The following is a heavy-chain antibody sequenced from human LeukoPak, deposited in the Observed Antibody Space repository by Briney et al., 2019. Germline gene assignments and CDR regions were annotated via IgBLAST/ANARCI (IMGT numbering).Heavy chain of an antibody. V-gene: IGHV1-24*01. J-gene: IGHJ3*02. D-gene: IGHD2-2*01. CDR1: GYTLTELS. CDR2: FDPEDGET. CDR3: ATSTYCSSTSCRTPAFDI. Sequence: GASVKVSCKVSGYTLTELSMHWVRQAPGKGLEWMGGFDPEDGETIYPQKFQGRVTMTEDTSTDTAYMELSSLRSEDTAVYYCATSTYCSSTSCRTPAFDIWGQGTMVTVSS.